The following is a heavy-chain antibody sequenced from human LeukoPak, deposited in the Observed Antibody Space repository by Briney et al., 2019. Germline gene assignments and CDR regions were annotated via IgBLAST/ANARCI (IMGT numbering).Heavy chain of an antibody. CDR1: GGSISSYY. Sequence: SETLSLTCTVSGGSISSYYWSWIRQPPGKGLEWIGYIYYSGSTNYNPSLKSRVTISVDTSKNQFSLKLSSVTAADTAVYYCARALYCSGGSCYFDYWGQGTLVTVSS. J-gene: IGHJ4*02. V-gene: IGHV4-59*01. CDR3: ARALYCSGGSCYFDY. D-gene: IGHD2-15*01. CDR2: IYYSGST.